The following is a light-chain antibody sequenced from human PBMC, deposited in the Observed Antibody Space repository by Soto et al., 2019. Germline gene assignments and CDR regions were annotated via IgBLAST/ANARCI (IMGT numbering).Light chain of an antibody. V-gene: IGKV1-5*01. CDR2: DTS. CDR3: QQYNSYPVT. Sequence: DIQMTQSPSTLTASVGDRVTITCRASQSISGRLAWYQQKPGKAPNLLIYDTSSLESGVPSRFSGSGSGTEFSLTFSSLRPDDFATYYSQQYNSYPVTFGQGTRLEI. CDR1: QSISGR. J-gene: IGKJ2*01.